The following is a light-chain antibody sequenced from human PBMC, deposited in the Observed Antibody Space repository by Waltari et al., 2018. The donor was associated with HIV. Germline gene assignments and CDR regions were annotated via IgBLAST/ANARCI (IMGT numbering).Light chain of an antibody. Sequence: QLVLTQSPSASAYLRASVKLTCTLSSGHSNYAMAWHQHQPEKGPRYWMRLNSDGSYLKGDGIPDRFSGSSSGAERYLIISSLQSEDEADYYCQTWTTGIVLFGGGTKLTVL. CDR2: LNSDGSY. V-gene: IGLV4-69*01. CDR1: SGHSNYA. CDR3: QTWTTGIVL. J-gene: IGLJ2*01.